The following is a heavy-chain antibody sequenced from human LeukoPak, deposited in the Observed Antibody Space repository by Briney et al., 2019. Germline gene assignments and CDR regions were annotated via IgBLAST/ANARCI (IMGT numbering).Heavy chain of an antibody. CDR3: ARPRGYSYGSSDYYFDY. D-gene: IGHD5-18*01. CDR1: GYSFTSYW. J-gene: IGHJ4*02. Sequence: GESLKISCKGSGYSFTSYWIGWVRQMPGKGLEWMGIIYPGDSDTRYSPSFQGQVTISADKSISTAYLQWSSLKASGTAMYYCARPRGYSYGSSDYYFDYWGQGTLVTVSS. CDR2: IYPGDSDT. V-gene: IGHV5-51*01.